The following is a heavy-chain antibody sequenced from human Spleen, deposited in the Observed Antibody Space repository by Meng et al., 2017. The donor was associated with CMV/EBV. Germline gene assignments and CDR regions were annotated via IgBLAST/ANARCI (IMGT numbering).Heavy chain of an antibody. D-gene: IGHD1-26*01. Sequence: ISDSYSYRGLIRQPPRKGLGWIGNIYYHGSTYYNPSLRSRVTISIDTSKNQFSLKMSTVTAADTAVYYCARDCRSKSGRLHLNWFDPWGQGTLVTVSS. CDR3: ARDCRSKSGRLHLNWFDP. CDR1: ISDSYSY. CDR2: IYYHGST. J-gene: IGHJ5*02. V-gene: IGHV4-39*07.